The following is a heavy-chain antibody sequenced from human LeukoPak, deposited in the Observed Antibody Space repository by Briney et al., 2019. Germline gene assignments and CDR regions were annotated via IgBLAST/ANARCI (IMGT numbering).Heavy chain of an antibody. CDR1: GFSSGFTFSTYA. D-gene: IGHD1-26*01. V-gene: IGHV3-23*01. Sequence: GGSLRLSCEASGFSSGFTFSTYAMSWVRQAPGRGLEWVSAISGSGGYTYYADSVKGRFTISRDNFKNTLYLQMNSLRAEDTAVYYCAKDDAGSYVSYFGYWGQGTLVTVSS. CDR3: AKDDAGSYVSYFGY. CDR2: ISGSGGYT. J-gene: IGHJ4*02.